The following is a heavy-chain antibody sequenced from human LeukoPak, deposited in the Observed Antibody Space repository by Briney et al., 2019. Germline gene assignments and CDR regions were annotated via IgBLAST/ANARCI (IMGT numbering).Heavy chain of an antibody. CDR3: ARISDYGDYFDY. D-gene: IGHD4-17*01. V-gene: IGHV1-18*04. CDR1: GYTFASYY. J-gene: IGHJ4*02. CDR2: ISAYNGNT. Sequence: ASVKVSCKASGYTFASYYVHWVRQAPGQGLEWMGWISAYNGNTNYAQKLQGRVTMTTDTSTSTAYMELRSLRSDDTAVYYCARISDYGDYFDYWGQGTLVTVSS.